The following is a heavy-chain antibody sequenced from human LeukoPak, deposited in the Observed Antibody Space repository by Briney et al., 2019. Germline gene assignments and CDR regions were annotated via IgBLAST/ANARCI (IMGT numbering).Heavy chain of an antibody. CDR1: GFSISSSW. CDR3: ARLLFGELRYFDY. V-gene: IGHV3-7*03. Sequence: GGSLRLSCVASGFSISSSWMSWVRQAPGKGPEWVANIKHDESEKYYAESVKGRFAVSRDHAMNSLYLQMNSLRVEDTAVYYCARLLFGELRYFDYWGQGTLVPVSS. D-gene: IGHD3-10*01. CDR2: IKHDESEK. J-gene: IGHJ4*02.